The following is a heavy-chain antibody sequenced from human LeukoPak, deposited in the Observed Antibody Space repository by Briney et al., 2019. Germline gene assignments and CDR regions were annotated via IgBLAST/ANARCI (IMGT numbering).Heavy chain of an antibody. Sequence: ASVKVSCKASGYTFTGYYMHWVRQAPGQGGEWMGWINPNSGGTNYAQKFQGRVTKTRDTSISTAYMELSRLRSYDTAVYYCARGTTGTHQDYWGQGTLVTVSS. D-gene: IGHD1-1*01. CDR2: INPNSGGT. V-gene: IGHV1-2*02. CDR1: GYTFTGYY. J-gene: IGHJ4*02. CDR3: ARGTTGTHQDY.